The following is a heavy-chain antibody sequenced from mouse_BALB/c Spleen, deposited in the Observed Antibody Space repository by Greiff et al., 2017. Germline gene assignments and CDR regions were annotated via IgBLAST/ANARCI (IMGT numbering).Heavy chain of an antibody. CDR2: INPSNGRT. CDR3: ARKKYGNYIYAMDY. D-gene: IGHD2-10*02. Sequence: QVQLQQSGAELVRPGTSVKVSCKASGYAFTNYLIEWVKQRPGQGLEWIGEINPSNGRTNYNEKFKSKATLTVDKSSSTAYMQLSSLTSEDSAVYYCARKKYGNYIYAMDYWGQGTSVTVSS. V-gene: IGHV1-54*01. J-gene: IGHJ4*01. CDR1: GYAFTNYL.